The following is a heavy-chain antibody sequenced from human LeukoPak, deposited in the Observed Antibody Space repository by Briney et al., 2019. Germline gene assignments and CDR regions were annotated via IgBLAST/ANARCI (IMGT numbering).Heavy chain of an antibody. CDR1: GFTFSSYA. V-gene: IGHV3-23*01. D-gene: IGHD6-19*01. J-gene: IGHJ4*02. Sequence: PGGSLRLSCAASGFTFSSYAMTWVRQVPGKGLEWVSTLSNTGDNTYYADSVKGRFTISRDNSKNTLYLQMSSLRADDTAVYYCAKGYSSGSLNYFDYWGQGTLVTVSS. CDR3: AKGYSSGSLNYFDY. CDR2: LSNTGDNT.